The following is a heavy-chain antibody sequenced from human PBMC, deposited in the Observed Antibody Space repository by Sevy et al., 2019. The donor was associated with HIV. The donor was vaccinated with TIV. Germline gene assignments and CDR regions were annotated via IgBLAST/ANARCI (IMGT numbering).Heavy chain of an antibody. D-gene: IGHD3-10*01. Sequence: SQTLSLTCAISGDSVSSNSAAWNWIRQSPSRGLEWLGRTYYRSKWYNDYAVTVKSRITINPDTSKNQFSLQLNSMTPEDTAVYYCARGDYFGSGISNYYYYGMDVWGQGTTVTVSS. CDR3: ARGDYFGSGISNYYYYGMDV. J-gene: IGHJ6*02. V-gene: IGHV6-1*01. CDR1: GDSVSSNSAA. CDR2: TYYRSKWYN.